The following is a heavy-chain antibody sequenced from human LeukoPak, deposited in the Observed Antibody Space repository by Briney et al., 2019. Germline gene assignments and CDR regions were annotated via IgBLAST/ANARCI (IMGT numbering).Heavy chain of an antibody. CDR1: TRSLSGYY. CDR2: TIHRGST. CDR3: ARYCSSTSCPNYYYSYYGMDV. Sequence: SECRSPARLLDTRSLSGYYWGWVRHPPRKWREWDGETIHRGSTNYNPSLKSRVTISVDTSKNQFSLKLSSVPAADTAVYYRARYCSSTSCPNYYYSYYGMDVWGQGTTVTVSS. D-gene: IGHD2-2*01. V-gene: IGHV4-34*12. J-gene: IGHJ6*02.